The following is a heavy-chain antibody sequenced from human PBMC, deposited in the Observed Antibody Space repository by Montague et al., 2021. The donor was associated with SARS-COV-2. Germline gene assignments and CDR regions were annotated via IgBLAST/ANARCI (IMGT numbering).Heavy chain of an antibody. CDR2: IYYSGST. D-gene: IGHD3-9*01. J-gene: IGHJ6*02. CDR3: ARAAPWSFRDILTGYYYYYGMDV. CDR1: GGSISSGGYY. Sequence: TLSLTCTVSGGSISSGGYYWGWIRQPPGKGLEWIGYIYYSGSTYYNPSLKSRVTISVDTSKNQFSLKLSSVTAADTAVYYCARAAPWSFRDILTGYYYYYGMDVWGQGTTVTVSS. V-gene: IGHV4-31*03.